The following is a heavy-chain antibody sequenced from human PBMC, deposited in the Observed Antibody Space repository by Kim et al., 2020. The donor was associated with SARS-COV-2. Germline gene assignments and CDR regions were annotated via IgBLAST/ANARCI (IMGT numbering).Heavy chain of an antibody. CDR1: GFTFDDYA. V-gene: IGHV3-9*01. Sequence: GGSLRLSCAASGFTFDDYAMHWVRQAPGKGLEWVSGISWNSGSIGYADSVKGRFTISRDNTKNSLYLQMNSLSAEDTALYYCAKEAGDYYGMDVWGQGTT. CDR3: AKEAGDYYGMDV. D-gene: IGHD3-10*01. CDR2: ISWNSGSI. J-gene: IGHJ6*02.